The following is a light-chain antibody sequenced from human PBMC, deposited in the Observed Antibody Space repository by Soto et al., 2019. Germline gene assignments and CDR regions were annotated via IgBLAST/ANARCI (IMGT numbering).Light chain of an antibody. CDR3: MQGLQSPFT. J-gene: IGKJ4*01. CDR2: LGS. CDR1: QSLVHRIGQNC. V-gene: IGKV2-28*01. Sequence: DIVMTQSPLSLPVIPGEAASISCRSSQSLVHRIGQNCLDWYLQKPGQSPQLLIYLGSNRASGVPDRFSGSGSGTDFTLKISRVEPEDVGVYYCMQGLQSPFTFGGGTKVEI.